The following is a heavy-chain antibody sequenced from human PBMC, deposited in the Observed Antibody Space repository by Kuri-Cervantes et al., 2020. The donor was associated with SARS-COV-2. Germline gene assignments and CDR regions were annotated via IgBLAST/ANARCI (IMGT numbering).Heavy chain of an antibody. V-gene: IGHV4-34*01. J-gene: IGHJ2*01. CDR2: INHSGST. Sequence: SETLSLTCAVYGGSFSGYYWGWIRQPPGKGLEWIGEINHSGSTNYNPSLKSRVTISVDTSKNQFSLKLSSVTAADTAVYYCASGTQEDYYYDSSGYYWYFDLWGRGTLVTVSS. D-gene: IGHD3-22*01. CDR3: ASGTQEDYYYDSSGYYWYFDL. CDR1: GGSFSGYY.